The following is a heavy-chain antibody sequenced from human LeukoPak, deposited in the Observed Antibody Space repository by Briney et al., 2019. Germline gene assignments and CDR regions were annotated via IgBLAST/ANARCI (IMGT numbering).Heavy chain of an antibody. Sequence: RAGGSLRLSCAASGFTFSSYAMHWVRQAPGKGLEWVAVISYDGSNKYYADSVKGRFTISRDNSKNTLYLQMNSLRAEDTAVYYCATTGGSWYDGSFDYWGQGTLVTVSS. CDR2: ISYDGSNK. CDR3: ATTGGSWYDGSFDY. CDR1: GFTFSSYA. V-gene: IGHV3-30-3*01. D-gene: IGHD6-13*01. J-gene: IGHJ4*02.